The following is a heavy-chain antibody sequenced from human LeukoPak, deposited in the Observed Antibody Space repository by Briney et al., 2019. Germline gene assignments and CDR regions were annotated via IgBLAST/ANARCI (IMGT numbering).Heavy chain of an antibody. J-gene: IGHJ4*02. Sequence: PGGSLRLSCAASGFTFSSYGMHWVRQAPGKGLEWVAVISYDGSNKYYADSVKGRFTISRDNAKNSLYLQMNSLRAEDTALYYCAKASGYEQLSRPYYFDYWGQGTLVTVSS. CDR2: ISYDGSNK. CDR1: GFTFSSYG. V-gene: IGHV3-30*18. D-gene: IGHD5-12*01. CDR3: AKASGYEQLSRPYYFDY.